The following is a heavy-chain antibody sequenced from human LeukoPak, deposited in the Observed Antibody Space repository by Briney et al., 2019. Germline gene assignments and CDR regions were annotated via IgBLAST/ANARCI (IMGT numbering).Heavy chain of an antibody. CDR1: GGTFSSYA. D-gene: IGHD2-21*02. Sequence: GASVKVSCNAAGGTFSSYAISWVRQAPGQGLEWVGGTIPIFGTANYAQKFQGRVTITADKSTSTAYMELSSLRSEDTAVYYCAASYCGGDCYYYYYMDVWGKGTTVTVSS. CDR3: AASYCGGDCYYYYYMDV. J-gene: IGHJ6*03. V-gene: IGHV1-69*06. CDR2: TIPIFGTA.